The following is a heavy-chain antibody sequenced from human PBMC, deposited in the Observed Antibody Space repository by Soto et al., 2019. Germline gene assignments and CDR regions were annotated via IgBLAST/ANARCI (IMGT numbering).Heavy chain of an antibody. CDR1: GGSISSGGYY. D-gene: IGHD1-7*01. CDR3: ARDGKNLPQNWNLPPTGDYYMDV. Sequence: QVQLQESGPGLVKPSQTLSLTCTVSGGSISSGGYYWSWSRQHPGKVLAWIGYIYYSGSTYYNPSLNSRVTISVDTSKNQSSLNLSSVTAADTAVYYCARDGKNLPQNWNLPPTGDYYMDVWGKGTTVTVSS. CDR2: IYYSGST. V-gene: IGHV4-31*03. J-gene: IGHJ6*03.